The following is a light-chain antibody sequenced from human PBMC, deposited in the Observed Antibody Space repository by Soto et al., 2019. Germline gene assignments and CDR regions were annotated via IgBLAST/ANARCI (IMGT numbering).Light chain of an antibody. J-gene: IGLJ1*01. CDR2: DVT. CDR1: HKEVGGYNY. Sequence: QSVLTPPASLSGSPGQSVTLSFTGTHKEVGGYNYVSWYQHHPDKAPKLVIYDVTNRPSGVSNRFSGSKAGNTASLTISGLQAEDEADYYCNSYTGSATPYVFGTGTKVTVL. V-gene: IGLV2-14*03. CDR3: NSYTGSATPYV.